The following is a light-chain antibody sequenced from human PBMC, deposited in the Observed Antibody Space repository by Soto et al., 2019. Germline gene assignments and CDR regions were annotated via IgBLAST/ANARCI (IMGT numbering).Light chain of an antibody. CDR2: EGS. J-gene: IGLJ1*01. CDR3: CSYAGSNYV. V-gene: IGLV2-23*01. CDR1: SSDVGSYNL. Sequence: QSALTQPASVSGSPGQSITISCTGTSSDVGSYNLVSWYQQHPGKAPKLMIYEGSKRPSGVSNRFSGSKSGNTASLTISGLQAEDEADYYRCSYAGSNYVFGTGTKVTVL.